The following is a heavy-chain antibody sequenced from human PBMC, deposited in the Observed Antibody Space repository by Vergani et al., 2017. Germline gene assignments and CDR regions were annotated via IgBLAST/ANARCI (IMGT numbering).Heavy chain of an antibody. CDR1: GYSISSGYY. J-gene: IGHJ5*02. CDR2: IYHSGST. Sequence: QVQLQESGPGLVKPSETLSLTCAVSGYSISSGYYWGWIRQPPGKGLEWIGSIYHSGSTYYNPSLKSRVPISVDTSKNQFSLKLSSVTAADTAVYYCARHGRYYDSSGSAYWFDPWGQGTLVTVYS. CDR3: ARHGRYYDSSGSAYWFDP. V-gene: IGHV4-38-2*01. D-gene: IGHD3-22*01.